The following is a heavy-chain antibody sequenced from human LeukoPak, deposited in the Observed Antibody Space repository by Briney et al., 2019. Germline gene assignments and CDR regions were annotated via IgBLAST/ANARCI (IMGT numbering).Heavy chain of an antibody. CDR2: INHSGST. Sequence: PGGSLRLSCAASGCTFSRYWMRWVRQAPGKGREGIGEINHSGSTNYNPSLKSRVTISVDTSKNQFSLKLSSVTAADTAVYYCARRPGAMDTIPRPPFDYWGQGTLVTVSS. V-gene: IGHV4-34*01. CDR3: ARRPGAMDTIPRPPFDY. J-gene: IGHJ4*02. CDR1: GCTFSRYW. D-gene: IGHD5-24*01.